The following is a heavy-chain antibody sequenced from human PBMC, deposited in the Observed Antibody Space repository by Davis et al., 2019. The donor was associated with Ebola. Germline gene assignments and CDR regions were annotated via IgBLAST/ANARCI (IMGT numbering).Heavy chain of an antibody. Sequence: GESLKISCAASGFTFSSDGMHWVRQAPGKGLEWVAFIRYDGRNKYYADSVKGRFTISRDNSNTTLYLQMNSLRAEDTAVYYCAKEIQYYDLLTGYFKSPGYLEYWGQGTLVTVSS. J-gene: IGHJ4*02. V-gene: IGHV3-30*02. D-gene: IGHD3-9*01. CDR3: AKEIQYYDLLTGYFKSPGYLEY. CDR1: GFTFSSDG. CDR2: IRYDGRNK.